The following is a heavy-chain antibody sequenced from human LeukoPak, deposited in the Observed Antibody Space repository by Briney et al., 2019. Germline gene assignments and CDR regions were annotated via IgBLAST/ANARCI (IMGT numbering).Heavy chain of an antibody. Sequence: GRSLRLSCAASGFTFSSYDMDWVRQAPGKGLEWVATIPYDGGKEYYADSVKGRFTISRDNSKKTLYLQMNSLRVEDTAVYYCARGGGWGAVYYGMDVWGQGTTVTVSS. V-gene: IGHV3-30-3*01. CDR2: IPYDGGKE. CDR3: ARGGGWGAVYYGMDV. CDR1: GFTFSSYD. D-gene: IGHD7-27*01. J-gene: IGHJ6*02.